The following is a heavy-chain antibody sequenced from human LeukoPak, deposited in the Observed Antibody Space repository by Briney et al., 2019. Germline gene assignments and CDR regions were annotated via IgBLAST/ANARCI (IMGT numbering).Heavy chain of an antibody. Sequence: SETLSLTCTVSNGSISSYHWSWVRQPPGKGLEWIGYILTSGTTNYNPSLKSRLTISVDTSKSRFTLRLSSVTAADTAVYYCARLRVSGSYLYYFDYWGQGTLVTVFS. CDR2: ILTSGTT. CDR1: NGSISSYH. J-gene: IGHJ4*02. V-gene: IGHV4-4*09. CDR3: ARLRVSGSYLYYFDY. D-gene: IGHD3-10*01.